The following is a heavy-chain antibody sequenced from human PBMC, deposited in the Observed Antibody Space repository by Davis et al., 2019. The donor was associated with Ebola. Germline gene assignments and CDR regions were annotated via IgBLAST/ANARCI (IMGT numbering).Heavy chain of an antibody. Sequence: PSETLSLTCTVSGGSISSSSYYWGWIRQPPGKGLEWIGSIYYSGSTYYNPSLKSRVTISVDTSKNQFSLKLSSVTAADTAVYYCARHRRGWYGKGYFDYWGQGTLVTVSS. CDR1: GGSISSSSYY. V-gene: IGHV4-39*01. CDR2: IYYSGST. J-gene: IGHJ4*02. CDR3: ARHRRGWYGKGYFDY. D-gene: IGHD6-19*01.